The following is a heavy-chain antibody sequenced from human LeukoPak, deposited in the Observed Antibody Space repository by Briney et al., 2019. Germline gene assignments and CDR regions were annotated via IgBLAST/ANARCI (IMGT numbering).Heavy chain of an antibody. CDR3: ASSGIVVVPAAHHDAFDI. CDR2: INPNSGGT. Sequence: APVKVSCKASGYTFTGYYMHWVRQAPGQGLEWMGWINPNSGGTNYAQKFQGRVTMTRDTSISTAYMELSRLRSDDTAVYYCASSGIVVVPAAHHDAFDIWGQGTMVTVSS. D-gene: IGHD2-2*01. V-gene: IGHV1-2*02. J-gene: IGHJ3*02. CDR1: GYTFTGYY.